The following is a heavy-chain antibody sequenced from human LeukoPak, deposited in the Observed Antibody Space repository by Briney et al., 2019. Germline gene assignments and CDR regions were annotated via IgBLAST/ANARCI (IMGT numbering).Heavy chain of an antibody. V-gene: IGHV3-30*02. J-gene: IGHJ3*02. Sequence: GGSLRLSCAASGFTFSSYGMHWVRQAPGKGLEWVAFIRYDGSNKYYADSVKGRFTISRDNSKNTLYLQMNSLRAEDTAVYYCAKPITMVRGDAFDIWGQGTMVTVSS. CDR3: AKPITMVRGDAFDI. CDR1: GFTFSSYG. D-gene: IGHD3-10*01. CDR2: IRYDGSNK.